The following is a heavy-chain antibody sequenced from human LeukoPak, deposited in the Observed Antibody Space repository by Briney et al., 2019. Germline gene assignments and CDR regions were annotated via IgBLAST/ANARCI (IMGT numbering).Heavy chain of an antibody. CDR1: GFTFSDYS. CDR3: ARDPTSGSHPHFDF. CDR2: ISSSGKNI. V-gene: IGHV3-21*01. D-gene: IGHD1-26*01. J-gene: IGHJ4*02. Sequence: PGGSLRLSCAASGFTFSDYSINWVRQAPGKGLEWVSSISSSGKNIFYADSVKGRFTISRYNANNSLFLQMNSLRGEDTAVYYCARDPTSGSHPHFDFWGQGILVTVSS.